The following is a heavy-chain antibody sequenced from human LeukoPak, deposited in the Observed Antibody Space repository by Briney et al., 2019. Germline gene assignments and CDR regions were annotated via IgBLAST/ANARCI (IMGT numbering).Heavy chain of an antibody. CDR1: GFTFTDTY. J-gene: IGHJ3*02. CDR2: IYSGGST. Sequence: GGSLRLSCAVSGFTFTDTYMSWVRQAPGKGLEWVSVIYSGGSTYYADSVKGRFTISRDNSKNTLYLQMNSLRAEDTAVYYCASQSSSWYMVAFDIWGQGTMVTVSS. CDR3: ASQSSSWYMVAFDI. V-gene: IGHV3-53*01. D-gene: IGHD6-13*01.